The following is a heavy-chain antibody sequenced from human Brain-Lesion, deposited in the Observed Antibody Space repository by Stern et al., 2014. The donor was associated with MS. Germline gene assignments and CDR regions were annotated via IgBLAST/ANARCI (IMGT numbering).Heavy chain of an antibody. CDR3: ATLSPGAGGNYYRHFDY. CDR1: GYTLTELS. D-gene: IGHD1-26*01. CDR2: FDPDDGET. J-gene: IGHJ4*02. Sequence: QLVQSGAEVKKPGASVKVSCKVSGYTLTELSMHWVRQAPRKGLEWMGGFDPDDGETIYAQKFQGRVTMTEDTSTDTAYMELSSLRSEYTAVYYCATLSPGAGGNYYRHFDYWGQGTLVTVSS. V-gene: IGHV1-24*01.